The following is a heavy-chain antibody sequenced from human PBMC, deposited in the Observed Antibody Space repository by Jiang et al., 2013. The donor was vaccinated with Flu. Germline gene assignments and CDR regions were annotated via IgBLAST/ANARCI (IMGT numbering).Heavy chain of an antibody. CDR2: IYYSGST. CDR1: GGSISSYY. J-gene: IGHJ6*02. D-gene: IGHD3-9*01. Sequence: GSGLVKPSETLSLTCTVSGGSISSYYWSWIRQPPGKGLEWIGYIYYSGSTNYNPSLKSRVTISVDTSKNQFSLKLSSVTAADTAVYYCARAVGHYDILTGYYTTYYYGMDVWGQGTTV. CDR3: ARAVGHYDILTGYYTTYYYGMDV. V-gene: IGHV4-59*13.